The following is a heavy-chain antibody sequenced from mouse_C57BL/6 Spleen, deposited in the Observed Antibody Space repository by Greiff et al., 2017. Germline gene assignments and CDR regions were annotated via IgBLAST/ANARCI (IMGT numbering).Heavy chain of an antibody. CDR1: GYSFTGYY. CDR3: AITEFDY. Sequence: EVQLQQSGPELVKPGASVKISCTASGYSFTGYYMNWVKQSPEKSLEWIGEINPSTGGTTYNQKFKAKATLTVDKSSSTAYMQLKTLTSEDSAVYYCAITEFDYWGQGTTLTVSS. CDR2: INPSTGGT. J-gene: IGHJ2*01. V-gene: IGHV1-42*01.